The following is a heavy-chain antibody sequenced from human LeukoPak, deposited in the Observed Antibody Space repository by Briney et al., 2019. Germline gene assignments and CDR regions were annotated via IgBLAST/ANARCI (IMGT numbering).Heavy chain of an antibody. CDR1: GGSFNDYY. J-gene: IGHJ6*02. CDR3: ARRGSWSYYYAMDV. D-gene: IGHD6-13*01. V-gene: IGHV4-34*01. CDR2: IRHSGST. Sequence: SETLSLTCDVSGGSFNDYYWSWIRQPPGKGLEWIGEIRHSGSTNYNPSLKSRVTMSVDTSKNRFSLKLSSVTAADTAVYYCARRGSWSYYYAMDVWGQGTTVAVSS.